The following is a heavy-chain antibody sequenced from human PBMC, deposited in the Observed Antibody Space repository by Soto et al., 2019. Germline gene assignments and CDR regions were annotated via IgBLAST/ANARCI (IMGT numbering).Heavy chain of an antibody. J-gene: IGHJ5*02. CDR1: GGSISSSNW. Sequence: SETLSLTCAVSGGSISSSNWWSWVCQPPGKGLEWIGEIYHSGSTNYNPSLKSRVTISVDKSKNQFSLKLSSVTAADTAVYYCAMGLAAAANWFDPWGQGTLVTVSS. V-gene: IGHV4-4*02. CDR2: IYHSGST. D-gene: IGHD6-13*01. CDR3: AMGLAAAANWFDP.